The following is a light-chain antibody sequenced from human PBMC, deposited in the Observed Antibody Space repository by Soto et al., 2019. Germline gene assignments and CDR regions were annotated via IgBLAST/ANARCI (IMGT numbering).Light chain of an antibody. V-gene: IGKV3D-20*01. CDR1: QSVSSSY. CDR2: DAS. Sequence: EILLTQSPATLSLSPGERATLSCGASQSVSSSYVAWYQQKPGLAPRLLIYDASRRATGIPDRFRGSGSGTDFTLTIRRLEPEDYAGYYCQQYGSSPRTFGQGTRVEIK. CDR3: QQYGSSPRT. J-gene: IGKJ1*01.